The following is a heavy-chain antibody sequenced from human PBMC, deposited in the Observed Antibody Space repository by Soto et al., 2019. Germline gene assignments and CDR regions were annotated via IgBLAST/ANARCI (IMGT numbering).Heavy chain of an antibody. Sequence: PGGSLRLSCAASGFTFSRFWMHWVRQAPGKGLVWVSRINTDGSSTTYADSVKGRFTISRDNAKNTLYLQMDSLRAEDTGVYYCTRDPGAYSSTWSFYFDSWGQGTLVT. J-gene: IGHJ4*02. D-gene: IGHD6-13*01. CDR3: TRDPGAYSSTWSFYFDS. CDR2: INTDGSST. V-gene: IGHV3-74*01. CDR1: GFTFSRFW.